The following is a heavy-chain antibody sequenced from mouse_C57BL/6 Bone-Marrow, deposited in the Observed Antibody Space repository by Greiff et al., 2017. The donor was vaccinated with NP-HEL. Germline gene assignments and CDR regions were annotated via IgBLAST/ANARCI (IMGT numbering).Heavy chain of an antibody. V-gene: IGHV1-26*01. Sequence: EVKLQQSGPELVKPGASVKISCKASGYTFTDYYMNWVKQSHGKGLEWIGDINPNNGGTSYNQKFKGKATLTVDKSSSTAYMELRSLTSEDSAVYYCARNYYGSSLYAMGYWGQGTSVTVSS. CDR2: INPNNGGT. J-gene: IGHJ4*01. CDR1: GYTFTDYY. CDR3: ARNYYGSSLYAMGY. D-gene: IGHD1-1*01.